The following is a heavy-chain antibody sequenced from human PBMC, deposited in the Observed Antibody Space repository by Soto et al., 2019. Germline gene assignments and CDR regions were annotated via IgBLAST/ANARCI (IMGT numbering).Heavy chain of an antibody. Sequence: EVQLVESGGGLVQPGGSLRLSCAASGFTISSYSMNWVRQAPGKGLEWASDISGDSGTIYYADSVRGRITISRDNANNVLNLQMSSLRDDDTAVYYCAVIGVVGDFDYWGQGNLVTVSS. CDR3: AVIGVVGDFDY. J-gene: IGHJ4*02. D-gene: IGHD3-22*01. V-gene: IGHV3-48*02. CDR1: GFTISSYS. CDR2: ISGDSGTI.